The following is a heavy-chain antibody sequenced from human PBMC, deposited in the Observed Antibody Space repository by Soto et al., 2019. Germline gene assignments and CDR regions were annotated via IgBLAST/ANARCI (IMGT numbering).Heavy chain of an antibody. CDR1: GGSISSGGYY. J-gene: IGHJ3*02. CDR3: AREMVRGVVPRRYDAFDI. CDR2: IYYSGSP. V-gene: IGHV4-31*03. Sequence: QVQLQESGPGLVKPSQTLSLTCTVSGGSISSGGYYWSWIRQHPGKGLEWIGYIYYSGSPYYNPSLKSRVTISVDTSKNQFSLKLSSVTAADTAVYYCAREMVRGVVPRRYDAFDIWGQGTMVTVSS. D-gene: IGHD3-10*01.